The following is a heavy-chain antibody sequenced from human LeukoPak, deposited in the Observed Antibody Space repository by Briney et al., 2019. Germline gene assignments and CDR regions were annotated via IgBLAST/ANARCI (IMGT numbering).Heavy chain of an antibody. CDR1: GGSFSGYY. V-gene: IGHV4-34*01. D-gene: IGHD3-10*01. Sequence: SETLSLTCAVYGGSFSGYYWSWIRQPPGKGLEWIGESNHSGSTNYNPSLKSRVTISVDTSKNQFSLKLSSVTAADTAVYYCARGTGSYALGYYYYYMDVWGKGTTVTVSS. CDR3: ARGTGSYALGYYYYYMDV. CDR2: SNHSGST. J-gene: IGHJ6*03.